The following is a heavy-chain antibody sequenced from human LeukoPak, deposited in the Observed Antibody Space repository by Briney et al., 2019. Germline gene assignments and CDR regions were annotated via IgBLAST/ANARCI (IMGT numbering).Heavy chain of an antibody. CDR1: GGSISSSSYY. D-gene: IGHD3-22*01. V-gene: IGHV4-39*01. CDR2: IYYSGST. Sequence: SETLSLTCTVSGGSISSSSYYWGGIRQPPGQGLGWVGRIYYSGSTSYNPSLKSRVTISLATSKNQFSLKLSSVTAADTAVYYCARHYDSSGYSSFGYWGQGTLVTVSS. J-gene: IGHJ4*02. CDR3: ARHYDSSGYSSFGY.